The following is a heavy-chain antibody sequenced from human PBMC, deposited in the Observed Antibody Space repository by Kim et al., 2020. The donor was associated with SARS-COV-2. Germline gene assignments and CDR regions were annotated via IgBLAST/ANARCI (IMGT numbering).Heavy chain of an antibody. V-gene: IGHV3-74*01. CDR2: INSDGSST. Sequence: GGSLRLSCAASGFTFSSYWMHWVRQAPGKGLVWVSRINSDGSSTSYADSVKGRFTISRDNAKNTLYLQMNSLRAEDTAVYYCARDRGGMAAAPTLYYYYYYGMDVWGQGTTVTVSS. CDR3: ARDRGGMAAAPTLYYYYYYGMDV. CDR1: GFTFSSYW. D-gene: IGHD6-13*01. J-gene: IGHJ6*02.